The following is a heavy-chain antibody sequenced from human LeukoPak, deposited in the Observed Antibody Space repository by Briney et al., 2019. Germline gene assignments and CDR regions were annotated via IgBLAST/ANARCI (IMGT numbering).Heavy chain of an antibody. V-gene: IGHV4-39*07. Sequence: SETLSLTCTVSGGSISSSSYFWGWIRQPPGKGLEWTGSIYYSESTYYNPSLKSRVTISVDTSKNQFSLKLSSVTAADTAVYYCARRDGYNYGAFDIWGQGTMVTVSS. J-gene: IGHJ3*02. D-gene: IGHD5-24*01. CDR1: GGSISSSSYF. CDR2: IYYSEST. CDR3: ARRDGYNYGAFDI.